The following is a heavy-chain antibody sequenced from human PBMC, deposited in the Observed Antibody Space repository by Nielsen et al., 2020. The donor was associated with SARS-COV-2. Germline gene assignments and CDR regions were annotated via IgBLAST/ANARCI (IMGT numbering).Heavy chain of an antibody. CDR1: GFTFSSYA. J-gene: IGHJ4*02. Sequence: GGSLRLSCAASGFTFSSYAMSWVRQAPGKGLEWVSSISSSSSYIYYADSVKGRFTISRDNAKNSLYLQMNSLRAEDTAVYYCARTQSSGPFDYWGQGTLVTVSS. V-gene: IGHV3-21*01. CDR2: ISSSSSYI. CDR3: ARTQSSGPFDY. D-gene: IGHD3-22*01.